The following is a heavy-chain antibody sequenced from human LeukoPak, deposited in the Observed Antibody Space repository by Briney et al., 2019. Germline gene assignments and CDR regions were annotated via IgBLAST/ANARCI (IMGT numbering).Heavy chain of an antibody. CDR2: INPNSGGT. J-gene: IGHJ6*02. CDR1: GYTFTGYY. V-gene: IGHV1-2*02. D-gene: IGHD6-13*01. Sequence: ASVKVSWKASGYTFTGYYMHWVRQAPGQGLELMGWINPNSGGTNYAQKFQGRVTMTRDTSISTAYMELSRLRSDDTAVYYCASAGIAAAGGFYYYYYGMDVWGQGTTVTVSS. CDR3: ASAGIAAAGGFYYYYYGMDV.